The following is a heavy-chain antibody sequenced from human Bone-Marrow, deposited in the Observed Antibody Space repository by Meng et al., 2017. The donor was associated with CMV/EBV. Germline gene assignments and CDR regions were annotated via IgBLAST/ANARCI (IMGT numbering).Heavy chain of an antibody. CDR2: ISWNSGNI. CDR3: ARDYQQQLTHYYYYGMDV. CDR1: GFTFDDYA. Sequence: SLKISCAASGFTFDDYAMHWVRHTPGKGLEWVSGISWNSGNIVYADSVKGRFTISRDNAKNSLYLQMNSLRAEDTALYYCARDYQQQLTHYYYYGMDVWGQGTTVTVSS. V-gene: IGHV3-9*01. D-gene: IGHD6-13*01. J-gene: IGHJ6*02.